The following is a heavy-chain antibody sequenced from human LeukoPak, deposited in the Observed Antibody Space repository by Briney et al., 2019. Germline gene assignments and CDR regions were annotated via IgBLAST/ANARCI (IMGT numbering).Heavy chain of an antibody. J-gene: IGHJ4*02. V-gene: IGHV4-34*01. CDR1: IESFSGYY. Sequence: KPSETLSLTCAVYIESFSGYYWTWIRQPPGKGLEWIGEINHSGSTNYNPSLKSRVTISADTSKNQFSLKLSSLTAADTAVYYCTRHAARFDYWGQGILVTVSS. D-gene: IGHD6-25*01. CDR2: INHSGST. CDR3: TRHAARFDY.